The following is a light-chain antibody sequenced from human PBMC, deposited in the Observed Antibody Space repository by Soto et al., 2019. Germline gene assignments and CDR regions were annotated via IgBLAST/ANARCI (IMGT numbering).Light chain of an antibody. CDR1: QGISSH. CDR2: AAS. Sequence: DIQLTQSPSFLSASVGDRVTITCRASQGISSHLAWYQQKPGKAPKLLIYAASTLQSGVPSRFSGSGSGTEFTLTISSLQPEDFATYYCQQLNSYPLVTCGPGTKVDIK. V-gene: IGKV1-9*01. J-gene: IGKJ3*01. CDR3: QQLNSYPLVT.